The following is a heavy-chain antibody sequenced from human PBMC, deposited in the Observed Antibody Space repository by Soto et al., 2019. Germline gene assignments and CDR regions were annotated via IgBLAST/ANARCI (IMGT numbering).Heavy chain of an antibody. CDR1: GGSFSGYY. CDR3: ARAIRLRCTAIDTRGNNAVDI. Sequence: QVQLQQWGAGLLKPSETLSLTCAVYGGSFSGYYWSWIRQPPGKGLEWIGEINHSGSTNYNPSLKSRVTISVDTSKNQLSLKLRYVTAADTAGYYCARAIRLRCTAIDTRGNNAVDILGQGTMVTVSS. J-gene: IGHJ3*02. CDR2: INHSGST. V-gene: IGHV4-34*01. D-gene: IGHD5-18*01.